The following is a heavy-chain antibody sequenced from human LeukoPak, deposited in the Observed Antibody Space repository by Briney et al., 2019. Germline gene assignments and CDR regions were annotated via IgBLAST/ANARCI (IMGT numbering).Heavy chain of an antibody. J-gene: IGHJ4*02. V-gene: IGHV3-48*03. Sequence: PGGSLRLSCAASGFTFSSYEMNWVRQAPGKGLEWVSYISSSGDTIHYADSVKGRFTISRDDSKNTLFLQMNSLRAEDTAVYYCARVVDHDYSDYYLDYWGQGTLVTVSS. CDR2: ISSSGDTI. CDR3: ARVVDHDYSDYYLDY. CDR1: GFTFSSYE. D-gene: IGHD4-11*01.